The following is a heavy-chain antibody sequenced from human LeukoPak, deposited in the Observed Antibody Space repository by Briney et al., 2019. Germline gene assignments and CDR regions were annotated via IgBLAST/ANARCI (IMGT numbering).Heavy chain of an antibody. Sequence: NPSETLSLTCAVSGYSISSGYYWGWIRQPPGEGLEWIGSIYHSGSTYYNPSLKSQVTISVDTTKNQCSLKLSSVTAADTAVYYCARLRVSRGDNYFDYWGQGTLVTVSS. CDR1: GYSISSGYY. J-gene: IGHJ4*02. V-gene: IGHV4-38-2*01. CDR2: IYHSGST. D-gene: IGHD3-16*01. CDR3: ARLRVSRGDNYFDY.